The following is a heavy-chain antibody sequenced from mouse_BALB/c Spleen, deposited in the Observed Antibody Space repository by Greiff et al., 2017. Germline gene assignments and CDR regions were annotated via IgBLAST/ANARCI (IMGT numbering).Heavy chain of an antibody. D-gene: IGHD2-1*01. J-gene: IGHJ4*01. CDR3: PYGNAEGAMDY. V-gene: IGHV14-3*02. Sequence: VQLKESGAELVKPGASVKLSCTASGFNIKDTYMHWVKQRPEQGLEWIGRIDPANGNTKYDPKFQGKATITADTSSNTAYLQLSSLTSEDTAVYYCPYGNAEGAMDYWGKEPQSPSPQ. CDR2: IDPANGNT. CDR1: GFNIKDTY.